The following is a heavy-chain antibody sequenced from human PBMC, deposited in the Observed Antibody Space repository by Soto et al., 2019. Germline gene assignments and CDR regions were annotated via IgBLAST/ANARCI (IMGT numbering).Heavy chain of an antibody. Sequence: GESLKISCKGSGYSFTSYWIGWVRQMPGKGLERMGIIYPGDSDTRYSPSFQGQVTISADKSISTAYLRWSSLKASDTAMYYCARQASTIFGVVKDYYYYYGMDVWGQGTTVTVSS. J-gene: IGHJ6*02. CDR2: IYPGDSDT. D-gene: IGHD3-3*01. V-gene: IGHV5-51*01. CDR1: GYSFTSYW. CDR3: ARQASTIFGVVKDYYYYYGMDV.